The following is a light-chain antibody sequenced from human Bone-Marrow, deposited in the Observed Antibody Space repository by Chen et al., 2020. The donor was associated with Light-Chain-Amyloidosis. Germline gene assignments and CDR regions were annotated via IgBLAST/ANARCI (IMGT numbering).Light chain of an antibody. CDR2: RDT. CDR1: DLPTKY. V-gene: IGLV3-25*03. CDR3: QSADSSGTYEVI. J-gene: IGLJ2*01. Sequence: SYELTQPPSVSVSPGQTARITCSGDDLPTKYAYWYQQKPGQAPVLVIHRDTERPSGISELFSGSGSGTTATLPISGVQAEDEADYHCQSADSSGTYEVIFGGGTKLTVL.